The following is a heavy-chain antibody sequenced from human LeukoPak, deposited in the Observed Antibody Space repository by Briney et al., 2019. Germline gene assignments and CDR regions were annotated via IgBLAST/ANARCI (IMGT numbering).Heavy chain of an antibody. CDR2: IDANNGDT. CDR1: GYTFRGNY. Sequence: ASVKISCKASGYTFRGNYIHWLRQAPGQGLEWMGWIDANNGDTKSAQKFQGRATMSRGTAISTAYMDLSSLSPDDAAVYYCARDPSSVTLYFFDYWGQGTLVTVSS. V-gene: IGHV1-2*02. CDR3: ARDPSSVTLYFFDY. J-gene: IGHJ4*02. D-gene: IGHD4-11*01.